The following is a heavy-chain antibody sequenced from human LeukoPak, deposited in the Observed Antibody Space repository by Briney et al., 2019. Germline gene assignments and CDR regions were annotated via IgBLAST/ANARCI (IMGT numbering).Heavy chain of an antibody. J-gene: IGHJ6*04. CDR1: GFTFSSDW. CDR3: ARVPITYYYGSGSYFCGMDV. CDR2: IKQDGSEI. V-gene: IGHV3-7*03. D-gene: IGHD3-10*01. Sequence: GESLRLSCAASGFTFSSDWMSWVRLAPGKGLEWGSNIKQDGSEIYYVDSVKGRFTISRDNAKNSLYLEMNTLRAEDTAVYYCARVPITYYYGSGSYFCGMDVWGKGTTVSVSS.